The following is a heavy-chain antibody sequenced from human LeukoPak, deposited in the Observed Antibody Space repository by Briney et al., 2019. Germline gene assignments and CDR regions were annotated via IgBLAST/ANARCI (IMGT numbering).Heavy chain of an antibody. CDR2: INPNSGGT. CDR1: GYTFTSYD. CDR3: ARAGGRSWFDP. J-gene: IGHJ5*02. V-gene: IGHV1-2*02. Sequence: GASVKVSCKASGYTFTSYDINWVRQAPGQGLEWMGWINPNSGGTNYAQKFQGRVAMTRDTSMSTAYMELSRLTSDDTAVYYCARAGGRSWFDPWGQGTLVTVSS.